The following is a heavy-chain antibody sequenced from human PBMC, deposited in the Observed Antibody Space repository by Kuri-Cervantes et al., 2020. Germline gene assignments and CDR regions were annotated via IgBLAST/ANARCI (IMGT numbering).Heavy chain of an antibody. CDR1: GFTFDDYA. D-gene: IGHD5-18*01. J-gene: IGHJ4*02. V-gene: IGHV3-43D*04. Sequence: GESLKISCAASGFTFDDYAMHWVRQAPGKGLEWVSLISWDGGSTYYADSVKGRFTISRDNSKNSLYLQMNSLRAEDAAVYYCAKQVDTAVDYWGQGTLVTVSS. CDR3: AKQVDTAVDY. CDR2: ISWDGGST.